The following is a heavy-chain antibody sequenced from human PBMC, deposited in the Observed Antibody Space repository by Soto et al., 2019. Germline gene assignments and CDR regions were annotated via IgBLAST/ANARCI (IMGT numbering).Heavy chain of an antibody. CDR3: ARDVFGSWSYSPGGYMDV. CDR1: GFTFSSYG. Sequence: QVQLVESGGGVVQPGRSLRLSCAASGFTFSSYGMHWVRQAPGKGLEWVAVIWYDGSNKYYDDSVKGRFTISRDNSKNTLYLQMNSLRAEDTAVYYCARDVFGSWSYSPGGYMDVWGKGTTVTVSS. V-gene: IGHV3-33*01. CDR2: IWYDGSNK. J-gene: IGHJ6*03. D-gene: IGHD3-10*01.